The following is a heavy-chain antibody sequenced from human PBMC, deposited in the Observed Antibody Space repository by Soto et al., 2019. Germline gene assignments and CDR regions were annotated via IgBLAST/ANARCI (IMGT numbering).Heavy chain of an antibody. CDR1: GGTFSSYP. J-gene: IGHJ5*02. V-gene: IGHV1-69*02. Sequence: QVQLVQSGAEVQKPGSSVKVSCKASGGTFSSYPISWVLQAAGQGLEWMGRIIPILGIANYAQKFQGRVTITADKSTSTAYMELSSLRSEDTAVYYCARGDCSSTSCPGNWFDPWGQGTLVTVSS. CDR2: IIPILGIA. CDR3: ARGDCSSTSCPGNWFDP. D-gene: IGHD2-2*01.